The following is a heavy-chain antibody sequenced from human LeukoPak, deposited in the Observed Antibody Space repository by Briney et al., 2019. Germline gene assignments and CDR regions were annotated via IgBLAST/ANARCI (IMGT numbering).Heavy chain of an antibody. V-gene: IGHV3-30-3*02. D-gene: IGHD3-10*01. CDR3: AKPLTMVRGPSGY. Sequence: GGSLRLSCAASGFTFSNYAMHWVRQAPGKGLEWVAVISYDGSNKYYADSVKGRFTISRDNSKNTLYLQMNSLRAEDTAVYYCAKPLTMVRGPSGYWGQGTLVTVSS. CDR2: ISYDGSNK. CDR1: GFTFSNYA. J-gene: IGHJ4*02.